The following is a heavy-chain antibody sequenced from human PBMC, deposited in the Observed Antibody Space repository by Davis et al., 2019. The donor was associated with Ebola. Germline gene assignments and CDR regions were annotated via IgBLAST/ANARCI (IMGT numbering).Heavy chain of an antibody. J-gene: IGHJ6*02. CDR1: GYTFTNYY. CDR3: ARGDFWSGDVVREMNYGMDV. Sequence: ASVKVSCKASGYTFTNYYMHWVRQAPGQGLEWMGMINPNDGRTIYAQKFQGRVTVTRDTSTTTVYMELSSLRSEDTAVYYCARGDFWSGDVVREMNYGMDVWGRGTTVTVSS. V-gene: IGHV1-46*01. CDR2: INPNDGRT. D-gene: IGHD3-3*01.